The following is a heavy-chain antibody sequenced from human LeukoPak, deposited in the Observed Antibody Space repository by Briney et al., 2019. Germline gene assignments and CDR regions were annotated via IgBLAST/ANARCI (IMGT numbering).Heavy chain of an antibody. D-gene: IGHD3-10*01. J-gene: IGHJ4*02. CDR1: GDSISSSTFH. V-gene: IGHV4-39*01. Sequence: PSETLSLTCTVSGDSISSSTFHWGWIRQPPGKGLEWIGSIYYSGNTHYNPSLKSRVTISVDTSENQFPLKLSSVTAADTAVYYCARRGGPAYYYGSGRYDYWGQGTRVTVSS. CDR2: IYYSGNT. CDR3: ARRGGPAYYYGSGRYDY.